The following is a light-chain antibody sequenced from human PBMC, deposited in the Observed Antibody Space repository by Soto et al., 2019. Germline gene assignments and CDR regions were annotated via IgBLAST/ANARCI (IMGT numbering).Light chain of an antibody. J-gene: IGKJ4*01. Sequence: EIVLTQSPATLSLSPGERATLSCRASQSVSNYLAWYQQKPGQAPRLLIYDASTRATGIPAMFSGSGSGTYFTLTISSLEPEDFAVYYCQQRSNWPLLTFGGGTKVEIK. CDR3: QQRSNWPLLT. CDR1: QSVSNY. V-gene: IGKV3-11*01. CDR2: DAS.